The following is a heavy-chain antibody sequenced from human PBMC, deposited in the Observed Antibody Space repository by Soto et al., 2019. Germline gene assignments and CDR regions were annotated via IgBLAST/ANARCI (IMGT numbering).Heavy chain of an antibody. Sequence: ASVKVSCKASGYTFVDYALHWVRQAPGQGLEWVGWMNPNTGNIKYSHKFEDRVSISRDTATSTAYMELRGLRSEDTAVYFCTREAVVAENWFAPWGQGTLAIV. J-gene: IGHJ5*02. V-gene: IGHV1-3*01. CDR2: MNPNTGNI. CDR3: TREAVVAENWFAP. CDR1: GYTFVDYA. D-gene: IGHD3-22*01.